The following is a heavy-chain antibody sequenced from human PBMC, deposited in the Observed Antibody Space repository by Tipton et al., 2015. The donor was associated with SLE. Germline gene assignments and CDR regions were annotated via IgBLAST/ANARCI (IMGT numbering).Heavy chain of an antibody. CDR3: AISLYSSPDY. J-gene: IGHJ4*02. CDR2: IKEDGSEK. Sequence: GSLRLSCAASGFTFRDSWMNWVRQAPGKGLEWVANIKEDGSEKHYADSVKGRFTISRDNSKNTLYLQMNSLRAEDTAVYYCAISLYSSPDYWGQGTLVTVSS. V-gene: IGHV3-7*01. CDR1: GFTFRDSW. D-gene: IGHD6-13*01.